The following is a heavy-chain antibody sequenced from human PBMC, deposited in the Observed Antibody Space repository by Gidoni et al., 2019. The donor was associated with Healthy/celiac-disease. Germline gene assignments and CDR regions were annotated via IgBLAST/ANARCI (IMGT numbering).Heavy chain of an antibody. D-gene: IGHD1-26*01. V-gene: IGHV3-23*01. CDR3: AKGDTYSGSYYVGVY. CDR2: ISGSGGST. Sequence: EVHLLESGGGLVQPGWSLRLSCASSGFTFSSYAMSWVRQAPGKGLECVSAISGSGGSTYYADSVKVRFTISRDNSKNTLYLQMNSLRAEDTAVYYCAKGDTYSGSYYVGVYWGQGTLVTVSS. CDR1: GFTFSSYA. J-gene: IGHJ4*02.